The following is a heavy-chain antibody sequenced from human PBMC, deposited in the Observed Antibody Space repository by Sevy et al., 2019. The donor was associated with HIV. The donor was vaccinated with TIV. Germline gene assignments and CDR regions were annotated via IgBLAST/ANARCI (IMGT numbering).Heavy chain of an antibody. V-gene: IGHV4-34*01. CDR2: ISHSGST. Sequence: SETLSLTCAVYGGSFSDYYLNWIRQPPGKGLEWIGEISHSGSTKSNPSLKSRVSISRDTSNNQFSLKLTTVTAADMGVYYCARGREESLHGTYFYFYMDVWDKGTTVTVSS. D-gene: IGHD1-1*01. CDR1: GGSFSDYY. J-gene: IGHJ6*03. CDR3: ARGREESLHGTYFYFYMDV.